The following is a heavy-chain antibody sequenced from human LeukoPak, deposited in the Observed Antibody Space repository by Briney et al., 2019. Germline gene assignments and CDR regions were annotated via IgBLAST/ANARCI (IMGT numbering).Heavy chain of an antibody. CDR3: ARGRNNMVRGFFRIDV. J-gene: IGHJ6*04. CDR2: INHSGST. V-gene: IGHV4-34*01. Sequence: SETLSLTCAVYGGSFSGYYWSWIRQPPGKGLEWIGEINHSGSTNYNPSLKSRVTISVDTSKNQFSLKLSSVTAADTAVYYCARGRNNMVRGFFRIDVWGKGTTVTVSS. D-gene: IGHD3-10*01. CDR1: GGSFSGYY.